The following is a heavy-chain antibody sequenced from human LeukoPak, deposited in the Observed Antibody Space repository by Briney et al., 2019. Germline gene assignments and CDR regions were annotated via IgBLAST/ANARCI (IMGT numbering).Heavy chain of an antibody. V-gene: IGHV3-15*01. CDR2: IKSKTDGGTT. Sequence: GSLRLSCAASGFTFSNAWMNWVRPAPGKGLEWVGRIKSKTDGGTTDYAAPVKGRFTISRDDSKNTLYLQMNSLKTEDTAVYYCATEPWVGDFYYYYYMDVWGKGTTVTISS. CDR1: GFTFSNAW. J-gene: IGHJ6*03. D-gene: IGHD3-16*01. CDR3: ATEPWVGDFYYYYYMDV.